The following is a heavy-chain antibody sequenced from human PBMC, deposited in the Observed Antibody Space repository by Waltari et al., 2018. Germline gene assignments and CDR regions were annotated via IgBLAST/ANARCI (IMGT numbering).Heavy chain of an antibody. Sequence: QVQLVQSGAEVKKPGASVKVSCKAAGYTFTSYDMNWVRQATGQGLEGMGLMNPDSCHTCFAPKFHGIVTMTRNTSISTAYMGLSSLISDDTAVYYCARGYVGKMADWYFDLWGRGTLVTVSS. CDR3: ARGYVGKMADWYFDL. D-gene: IGHD3-16*01. CDR1: GYTFTSYD. CDR2: MNPDSCHT. J-gene: IGHJ2*01. V-gene: IGHV1-8*01.